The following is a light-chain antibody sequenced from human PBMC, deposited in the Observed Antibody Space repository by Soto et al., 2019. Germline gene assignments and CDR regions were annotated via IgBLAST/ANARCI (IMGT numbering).Light chain of an antibody. CDR1: QAIGNY. CDR2: AAS. CDR3: QQYKTYPVT. J-gene: IGKJ4*01. V-gene: IGKV1-16*02. Sequence: DIQMTQSPSSLSASVGDSVTITCRASQAIGNYLAWLQQKPGKGPKSLIYAASILQSGVPSNFSGSGSGTDFPLTIRGLQPEDCAAYYCQQYKTYPVTFGGGTKVEIK.